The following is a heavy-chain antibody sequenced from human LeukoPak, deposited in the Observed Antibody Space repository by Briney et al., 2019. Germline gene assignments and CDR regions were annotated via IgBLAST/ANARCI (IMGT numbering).Heavy chain of an antibody. Sequence: QTGGSLRLSCAASGFTFSSYVMSWVRQAPGKGLEWVSNIGGSVGSMFYAASVKGRFAISRDNSKKTLFLQMNNLRVEDTAVYYCAREGELHLDYWGQGTLVTVSS. CDR3: AREGELHLDY. CDR1: GFTFSSYV. CDR2: IGGSVGSM. D-gene: IGHD1-26*01. J-gene: IGHJ4*02. V-gene: IGHV3-23*01.